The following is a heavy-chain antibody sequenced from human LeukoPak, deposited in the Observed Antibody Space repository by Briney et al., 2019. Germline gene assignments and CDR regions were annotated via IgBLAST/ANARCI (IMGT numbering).Heavy chain of an antibody. J-gene: IGHJ6*02. V-gene: IGHV1-18*01. D-gene: IGHD6-13*01. CDR3: ANGGRDTSSTISCGMDV. CDR1: GYTFTSYG. Sequence: ASVKVSCKASGYTFTSYGISWVRQAPGQGLEWMGWISAYNGNTNYAQKLQGRVTMTTDTSTSTAYMELRSLRAEDTAVYFCANGGRDTSSTISCGMDVWGLGTTVTVSS. CDR2: ISAYNGNT.